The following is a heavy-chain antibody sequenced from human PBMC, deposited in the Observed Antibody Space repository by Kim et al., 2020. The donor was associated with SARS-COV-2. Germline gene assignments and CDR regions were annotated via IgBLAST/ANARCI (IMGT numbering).Heavy chain of an antibody. Sequence: GGSLRLSCAASGYTFSGSGVHWVRQASGKGLEWVGRIETKASSYATAYGASMKGKFTISRDDSKNTAYLHMISLKSEDTAVYYCTRQGAGGPPDYWGQGTLVTVSS. CDR3: TRQGAGGPPDY. V-gene: IGHV3-73*01. D-gene: IGHD1-26*01. CDR1: GYTFSGSG. CDR2: IETKASSYAT. J-gene: IGHJ4*02.